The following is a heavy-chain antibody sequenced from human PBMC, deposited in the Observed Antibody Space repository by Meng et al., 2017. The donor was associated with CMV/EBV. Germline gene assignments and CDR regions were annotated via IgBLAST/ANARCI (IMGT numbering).Heavy chain of an antibody. Sequence: ASVKVSCKASGYTFTSYRISWVRQAPGQGLEWMGWISAYNGNTNYAQKLQGRVTMTTDTSTSTAYMELRSLRSDDTAVYYCARDAYYDFWSGYYTGGVYYFDYWGQGTLVTVSS. D-gene: IGHD3-3*01. CDR1: GYTFTSYR. J-gene: IGHJ4*02. CDR2: ISAYNGNT. V-gene: IGHV1-18*01. CDR3: ARDAYYDFWSGYYTGGVYYFDY.